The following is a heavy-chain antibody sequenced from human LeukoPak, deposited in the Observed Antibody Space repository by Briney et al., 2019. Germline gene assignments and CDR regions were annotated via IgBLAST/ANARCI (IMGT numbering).Heavy chain of an antibody. Sequence: PSETLSLTCTVSGGSISSYYWSWIRQPPGKGLEWIGYIYYSGSTNYNPSLKSRVTISVDTSKNQFSLKLSSVTAADTAVYYCARHGGTYSPNYYFDYWGQGTLVTVSS. CDR1: GGSISSYY. CDR2: IYYSGST. D-gene: IGHD3-16*01. J-gene: IGHJ4*02. V-gene: IGHV4-59*08. CDR3: ARHGGTYSPNYYFDY.